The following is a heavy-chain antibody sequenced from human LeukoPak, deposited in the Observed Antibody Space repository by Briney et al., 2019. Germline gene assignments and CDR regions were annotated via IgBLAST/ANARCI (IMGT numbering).Heavy chain of an antibody. V-gene: IGHV3-7*01. CDR1: GFTFSTYC. CDR2: IMQDGNDK. Sequence: PGGSLRLSCAASGFTFSTYCMSWVRQAPGKGLEWVANIMQDGNDKYYVDSVKGRFTISRDNAKNSLYLQMNSLRVEDTAVYYCARCTTGRTFGSLREIKRSREIDYWGQGTLVTVSS. J-gene: IGHJ4*02. CDR3: ARCTTGRTFGSLREIKRSREIDY. D-gene: IGHD1-1*01.